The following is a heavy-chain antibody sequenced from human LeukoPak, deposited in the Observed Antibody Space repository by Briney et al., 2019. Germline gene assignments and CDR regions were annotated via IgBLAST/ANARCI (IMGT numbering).Heavy chain of an antibody. D-gene: IGHD5-24*01. Sequence: GGSLRLSCAASGFTFSSYSMNWVRQAPGKGLEWVSSISSSSSYIYYADSVKGRFTISRDNAKNSLYLQMNSLRAEDTAVYYCARDPRMDYMDVWGKGTTVTVSS. CDR3: ARDPRMDYMDV. CDR2: ISSSSSYI. CDR1: GFTFSSYS. V-gene: IGHV3-21*01. J-gene: IGHJ6*03.